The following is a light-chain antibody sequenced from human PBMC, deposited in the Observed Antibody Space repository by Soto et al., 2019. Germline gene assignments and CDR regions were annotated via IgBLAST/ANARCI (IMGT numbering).Light chain of an antibody. CDR3: SSYTSSSTPV. CDR2: DVS. CDR1: SSDVGGYNY. J-gene: IGLJ2*01. V-gene: IGLV2-14*01. Sequence: QAVVTQPASVSGSPGQSITISCTGTSSDVGGYNYVSWYQQHPSKAPKLMIYDVSNRPSGVSNRFSGSKSGNTASLTISGIQAEDEADYYCSSYTSSSTPVFGGGTKLTVL.